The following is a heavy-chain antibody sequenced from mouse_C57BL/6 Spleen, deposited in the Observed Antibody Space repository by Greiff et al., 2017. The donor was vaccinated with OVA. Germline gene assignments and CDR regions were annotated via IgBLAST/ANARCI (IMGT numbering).Heavy chain of an antibody. CDR3: AKGITTVVATKAMDY. V-gene: IGHV1-19*01. D-gene: IGHD1-1*01. J-gene: IGHJ4*01. CDR2: INPYNGGT. Sequence: EVQLQQSGPVLVKPGASVKMSCKASGYTFTDYYMNWVKQSHGKSLEWIGVINPYNGGTSYNQKFTGKATLTVDKSSSTAYMELNSLTSEDSAVYYCAKGITTVVATKAMDYWGQGTSVTVSS. CDR1: GYTFTDYY.